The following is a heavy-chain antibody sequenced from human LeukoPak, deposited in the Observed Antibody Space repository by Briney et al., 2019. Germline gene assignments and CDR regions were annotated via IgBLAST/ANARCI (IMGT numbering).Heavy chain of an antibody. CDR3: ARSISGLGD. J-gene: IGHJ4*02. CDR1: GNSVSSSSAA. CDR2: TYSRSKWYN. Sequence: QTLSLTCAISGNSVSSSSAAWNWIRQPPSRGLEWLGRTYSRSKWYNEDAVSVKGRITISADTSNNQFSLQLNSVTPENTAVYCCARSISGLGDWGQGTLVTVSS. D-gene: IGHD3-10*01. V-gene: IGHV6-1*01.